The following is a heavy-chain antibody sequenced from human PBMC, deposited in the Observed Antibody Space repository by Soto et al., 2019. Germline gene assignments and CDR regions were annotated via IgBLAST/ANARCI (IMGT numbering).Heavy chain of an antibody. CDR2: IRSKAYSYAT. J-gene: IGHJ4*02. CDR1: GFTFSDSA. Sequence: GGSLRLSCAASGFTFSDSAMHWVRQASGKGLEWVGRIRSKAYSYATAYAASVKGRFTISRDDSKNTAYLQMNSLRTEDTAVYFCIRHEDHPDYWGQGTLVTVSS. V-gene: IGHV3-73*01. CDR3: IRHEDHPDY.